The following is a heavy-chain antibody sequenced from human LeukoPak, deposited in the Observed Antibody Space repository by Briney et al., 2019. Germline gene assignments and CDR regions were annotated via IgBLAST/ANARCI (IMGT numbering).Heavy chain of an antibody. CDR2: IYHSGST. J-gene: IGHJ4*02. V-gene: IGHV4-30-2*01. Sequence: PSQTLSLTCAVSGGSISSGGYSWSWIRQPPGKGLEGIGYIYHSGSTYYNPSLKSRVTISVDRSKNQFSLKLSSVTAADTAVYYCARSTGLSPTLYYFDYWGQGTLVTVSS. CDR3: ARSTGLSPTLYYFDY. CDR1: GGSISSGGYS. D-gene: IGHD7-27*01.